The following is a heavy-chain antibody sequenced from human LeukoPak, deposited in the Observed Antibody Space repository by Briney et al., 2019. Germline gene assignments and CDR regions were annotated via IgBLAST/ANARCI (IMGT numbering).Heavy chain of an antibody. Sequence: ASVKVSCKASGYTFTSYDINWVRQATGQGLEWMGWMSPNSGNTGYAQKFQGRVTMTRNTSISTAYMEPSSLRSEDTAVYYCASADYYDSSRYYYYGMDVWGQGTTVTVSS. CDR2: MSPNSGNT. CDR3: ASADYYDSSRYYYYGMDV. J-gene: IGHJ6*02. D-gene: IGHD3-22*01. V-gene: IGHV1-8*01. CDR1: GYTFTSYD.